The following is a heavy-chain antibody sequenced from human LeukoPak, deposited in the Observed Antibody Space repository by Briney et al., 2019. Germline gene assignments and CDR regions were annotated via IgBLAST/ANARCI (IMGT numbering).Heavy chain of an antibody. CDR3: ARGGLRFLEWLLGSYWFDP. J-gene: IGHJ5*02. CDR2: IIPIFGTA. V-gene: IGHV1-69*06. CDR1: GGTFSSYA. Sequence: SVTVSCKASGGTFSSYAISWVRQAPGQGLEWMGGIIPIFGTANYAQKFQGRVTITADKSTSTAYMELSSLRSEDTAVYYCARGGLRFLEWLLGSYWFDPWGQGTLVTVSS. D-gene: IGHD3-3*01.